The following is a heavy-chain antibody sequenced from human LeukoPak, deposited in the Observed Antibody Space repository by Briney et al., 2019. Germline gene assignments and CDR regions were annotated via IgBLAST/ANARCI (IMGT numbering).Heavy chain of an antibody. CDR2: MNPNSGNA. CDR3: ARRIRGAPTDY. Sequence: ASVKVSCKASEYTFTTYDLNWVRQATGQGFEWMGWMNPNSGNAGYAQKFQGRVTMTRNTSISTAYMELSNLTSEDTAVYYCARRIRGAPTDYWGQGTLVTVSS. CDR1: EYTFTTYD. V-gene: IGHV1-8*01. J-gene: IGHJ4*02. D-gene: IGHD3-10*01.